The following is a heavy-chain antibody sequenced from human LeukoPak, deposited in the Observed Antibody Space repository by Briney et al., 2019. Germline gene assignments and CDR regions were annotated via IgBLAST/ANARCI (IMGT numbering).Heavy chain of an antibody. CDR1: GGSISSSTYY. Sequence: PSETLSLTCTVSGGSISSSTYYWGWIRQPPGKGLEWIGSIYYSGSTYYNPSLKSRVTISVDTSKNQFSLKLSSVTAADTAVYYCARTTEAHSWRTRYYDYYMDVWGKGTTVTVSS. V-gene: IGHV4-39*07. CDR2: IYYSGST. CDR3: ARTTEAHSWRTRYYDYYMDV. D-gene: IGHD6-13*01. J-gene: IGHJ6*03.